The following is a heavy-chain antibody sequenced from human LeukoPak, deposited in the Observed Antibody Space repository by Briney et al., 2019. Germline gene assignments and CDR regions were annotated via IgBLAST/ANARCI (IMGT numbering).Heavy chain of an antibody. V-gene: IGHV3-7*01. CDR1: GFTFSSYW. CDR3: ARESGFRNYIY. J-gene: IGHJ4*02. CDR2: IKQDGSEK. D-gene: IGHD5-24*01. Sequence: GGSLRLSCAASGFTFSSYWMSWVRQAPAKGLEWVANIKQDGSEKYYVDSVKGRFTMSRDNAKNSLYLQMNSLRAEDTAVYYCARESGFRNYIYWGQGTLVTVSS.